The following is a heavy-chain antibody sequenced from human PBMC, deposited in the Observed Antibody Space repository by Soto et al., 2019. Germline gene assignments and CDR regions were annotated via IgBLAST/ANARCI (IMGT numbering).Heavy chain of an antibody. Sequence: GGSLRLSCTASGFTFGDYAMSWFRQAPGKGLEWVGFIRSKAYGGTTEYAASVKGRFTISRDDSKSIAYLQMNSLKTEDTAVYYYTRDRGYYDFWSGMNYYYYYMDVWGKGTTVTVSS. CDR3: TRDRGYYDFWSGMNYYYYYMDV. CDR2: IRSKAYGGTT. D-gene: IGHD3-3*01. J-gene: IGHJ6*03. CDR1: GFTFGDYA. V-gene: IGHV3-49*03.